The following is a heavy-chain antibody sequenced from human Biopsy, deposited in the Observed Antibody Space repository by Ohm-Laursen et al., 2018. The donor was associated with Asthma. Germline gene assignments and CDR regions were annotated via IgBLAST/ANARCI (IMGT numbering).Heavy chain of an antibody. Sequence: SLRLSCAAPGFSFSNFAIHWVRQAPGKGLEWVGVISKDASAQDYADSVRGRFTMARDNSKNTLDLQMNSLREEDTAVYYCVRDGTDDAFDIWGQGTVVSVSS. J-gene: IGHJ3*02. CDR3: VRDGTDDAFDI. CDR1: GFSFSNFA. V-gene: IGHV3-30*01. D-gene: IGHD1-1*01. CDR2: ISKDASAQ.